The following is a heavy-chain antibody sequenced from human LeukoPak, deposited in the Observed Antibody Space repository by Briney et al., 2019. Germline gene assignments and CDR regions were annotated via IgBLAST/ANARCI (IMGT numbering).Heavy chain of an antibody. CDR1: GYTFTSYG. J-gene: IGHJ5*02. D-gene: IGHD3-22*01. CDR2: ISAYNGHT. Sequence: ASVKVSCRASGYTFTSYGITWVRQAPAQGPEWMGWISAYNGHTTNAHKLQGRVTMTTDTSTNTGYIELRSLRSAATAVFYCATFYDSSGYYWFDPWGQGTLVTVSS. CDR3: ATFYDSSGYYWFDP. V-gene: IGHV1-18*01.